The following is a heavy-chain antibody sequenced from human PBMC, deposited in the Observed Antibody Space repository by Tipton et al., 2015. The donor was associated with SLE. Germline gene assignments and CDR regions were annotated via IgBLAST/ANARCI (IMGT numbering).Heavy chain of an antibody. J-gene: IGHJ5*02. V-gene: IGHV4-61*01. D-gene: IGHD4-11*01. CDR1: GGSVSSGSYY. Sequence: TLSLTCTVSGGSVSSGSYYWSWIRQPPGKGLEWIGYIYYTGSTNYNPSLKSLVTISVDTSKNQFSLKLSSVTAADTALYYCARVTRGGASRAWFDPWGQGTLVTVSS. CDR3: ARVTRGGASRAWFDP. CDR2: IYYTGST.